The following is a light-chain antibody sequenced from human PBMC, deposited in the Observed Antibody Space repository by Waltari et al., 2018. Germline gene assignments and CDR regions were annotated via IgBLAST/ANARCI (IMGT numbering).Light chain of an antibody. CDR1: QSVSSY. V-gene: IGKV3-11*01. J-gene: IGKJ4*01. CDR3: QQRSNWPPLT. Sequence: ELVLTQSPATLSLSPGERATLSCRASQSVSSYLAWYQQKPGQAPRLLIYDASNRATGIPARFSGSGSGTDFTLTISLEPEDFAVYYCQQRSNWPPLTFGGGTKVEIK. CDR2: DAS.